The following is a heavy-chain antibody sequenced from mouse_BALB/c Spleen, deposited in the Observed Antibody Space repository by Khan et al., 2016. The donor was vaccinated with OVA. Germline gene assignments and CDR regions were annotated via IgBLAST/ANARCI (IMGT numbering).Heavy chain of an antibody. CDR2: ISDLAYTI. V-gene: IGHV5-15*02. D-gene: IGHD1-2*01. CDR3: ASGGGTAPFAY. CDR1: GFTFSDYG. J-gene: IGHJ3*01. Sequence: EVELVESGGGLVQPGGSRKLSCAASGFTFSDYGMAWVRQAPGKGTEWVAFISDLAYTIYYADTVTGRFTISRVNAKNTLYLEMRRLRSEDTAIYYCASGGGTAPFAYWGRGTLVTVSA.